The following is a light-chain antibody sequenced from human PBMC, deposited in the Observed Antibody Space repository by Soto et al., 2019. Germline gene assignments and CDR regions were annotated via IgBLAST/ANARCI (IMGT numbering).Light chain of an antibody. CDR3: QQYNNWPPS. V-gene: IGKV3-15*01. J-gene: IGKJ5*01. CDR2: GPS. CDR1: QSVSSN. Sequence: EIVLTQSPATLSVSPGERDTLSCRASQSVSSNLAWYQQKPGQAPRLLIYGPSTRATGIPARFSGSRSGTESTLTISSVQSEDFAVYYCQQYNNWPPSFGQGTRLEIK.